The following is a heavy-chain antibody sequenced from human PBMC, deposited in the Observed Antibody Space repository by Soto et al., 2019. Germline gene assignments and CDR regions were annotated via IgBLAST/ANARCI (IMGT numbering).Heavy chain of an antibody. CDR1: GYTYTSYA. J-gene: IGHJ3*01. CDR2: INAGNGNT. V-gene: IGHV1-3*01. Sequence: ASVKVSCKASGYTYTSYAMHWVRQAPGQRLEWMGWINAGNGNTKYSQKFQGRVTITRDTSASTAYMELSSLRSEDTAVYYCAGPTGGWLFNDAFDVWGQGTMVTVSS. CDR3: AGPTGGWLFNDAFDV. D-gene: IGHD3-9*01.